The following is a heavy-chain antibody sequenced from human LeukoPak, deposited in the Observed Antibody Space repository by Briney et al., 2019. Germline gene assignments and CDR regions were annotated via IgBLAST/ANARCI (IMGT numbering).Heavy chain of an antibody. Sequence: SETLSLTCAVSGGSVTTYHWTWIRQPPGKGLEWIGHIHYSGGADYNPSLKSRVSMSLDTSKNHFSLRLTSVTAADTGVYFCVRAEGAASHIWGQGTMVSVSS. CDR1: GGSVTTYH. CDR3: VRAEGAASHI. J-gene: IGHJ3*02. V-gene: IGHV4-59*02. D-gene: IGHD3-16*01. CDR2: IHYSGGA.